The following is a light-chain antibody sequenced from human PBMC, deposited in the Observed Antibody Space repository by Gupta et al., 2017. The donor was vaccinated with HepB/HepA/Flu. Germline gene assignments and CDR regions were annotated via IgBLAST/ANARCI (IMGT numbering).Light chain of an antibody. CDR2: DAS. CDR1: QDISNY. CDR3: LQDDNLPLT. J-gene: IGKJ4*01. V-gene: IGKV1-33*01. Sequence: DIQMTQSPSSLSASVGDRVTITCQASQDISNYLNWYQQKPGKAPKLLIYDASNVETGVPSRFSGSGSGTXFTFTIXSLQPEDIATYYCLQDDNLPLTFGXGTKVEIK.